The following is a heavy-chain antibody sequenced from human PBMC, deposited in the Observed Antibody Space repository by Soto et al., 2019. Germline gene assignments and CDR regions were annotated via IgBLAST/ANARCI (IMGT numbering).Heavy chain of an antibody. V-gene: IGHV4-30-4*01. Sequence: QVQLQESGPGLVKPSQTLSLTCTVSGGSISSGDYYWSWIRQPPGKGLEWIGYIYYSGSTYYNPSLKSRVTISVDTSTTQFSLKLSSVTAADTAVYYCARDLSMVRTSGMDVWGQGTTVTVSS. CDR3: ARDLSMVRTSGMDV. J-gene: IGHJ6*02. D-gene: IGHD3-10*01. CDR2: IYYSGST. CDR1: GGSISSGDYY.